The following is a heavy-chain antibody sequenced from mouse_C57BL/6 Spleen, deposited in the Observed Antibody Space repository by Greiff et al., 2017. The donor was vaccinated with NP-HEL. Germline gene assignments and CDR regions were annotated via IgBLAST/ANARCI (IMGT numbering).Heavy chain of an antibody. CDR1: GYSITSDY. J-gene: IGHJ1*03. V-gene: IGHV3-8*01. CDR3: ARYKGYYGSSYVGYFDV. CDR2: ISYSGST. D-gene: IGHD1-1*01. Sequence: EVQLQESGPGLAKPSQTLSLTCSVTGYSITSDYWNWIRKFPGNKLEYMGYISYSGSTYYNPSLKSRISITRDTSKNQYYLQLNSVTTEDTATYYCARYKGYYGSSYVGYFDVWGTGTTVTVSS.